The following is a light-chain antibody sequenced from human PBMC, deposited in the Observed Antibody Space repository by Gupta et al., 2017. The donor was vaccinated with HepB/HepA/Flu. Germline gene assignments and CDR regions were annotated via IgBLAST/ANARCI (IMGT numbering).Light chain of an antibody. CDR3: QSYDSSLSGVV. CDR1: TANIGAGYD. J-gene: IGLJ2*01. CDR2: GNR. V-gene: IGLV1-40*01. Sequence: QSVLTQPPSAPAPPGPGGTISSTGCTANIGAGYDVHWYQQLPGTAPKLLIYGNRNRPSGVPDRFSGSKSGTSASLAITGLQAEDEADYYCQSYDSSLSGVVFGGGTKLTVL.